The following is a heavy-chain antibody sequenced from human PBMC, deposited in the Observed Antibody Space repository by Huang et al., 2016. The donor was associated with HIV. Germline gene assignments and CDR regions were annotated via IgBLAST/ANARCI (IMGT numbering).Heavy chain of an antibody. V-gene: IGHV1-69*10. D-gene: IGHD6-13*01. Sequence: VQLVQSGAEVKRPGTSVKISCKASGGSFNSLAFTWVRQAPGQGLQYMGGMVPLFSVTNYAEKVRGRLTISADKSTSTVFMELRGLTSEDTAVFFCAREGQTWYGKPIAAFEIWGQGTTVIVSP. CDR1: GGSFNSLA. CDR2: MVPLFSVT. CDR3: AREGQTWYGKPIAAFEI. J-gene: IGHJ3*02.